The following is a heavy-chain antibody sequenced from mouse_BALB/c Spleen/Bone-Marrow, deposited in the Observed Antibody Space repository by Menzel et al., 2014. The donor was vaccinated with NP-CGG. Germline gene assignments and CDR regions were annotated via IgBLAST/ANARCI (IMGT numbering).Heavy chain of an antibody. J-gene: IGHJ2*01. CDR3: ARSGFDY. Sequence: QVQLQQSGSVLVRPGASVKLSCKASGYTFTSSWMHWAKQRPGQGLEWIGEIHPNSGNTNYNEKFKGKATLTADTSSSTAYVDLSSLTSEDSAVYYCARSGFDYWGQGTTLTVSS. D-gene: IGHD4-1*01. CDR1: GYTFTSSW. V-gene: IGHV1S130*01. CDR2: IHPNSGNT.